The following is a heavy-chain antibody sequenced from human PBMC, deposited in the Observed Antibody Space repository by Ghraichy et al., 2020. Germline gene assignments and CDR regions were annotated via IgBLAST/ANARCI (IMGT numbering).Heavy chain of an antibody. CDR3: ARGSGYYNSYYSGMDV. CDR1: GFTFSSYD. J-gene: IGHJ6*02. CDR2: IGTAGDT. Sequence: LSLTCAASGFTFSSYDMHWVRQATGKGLECVSGIGTAGDTFYPGSVTGRFTISRENAKNSLYLQMNSLRAGYTAVYYCARGSGYYNSYYSGMDVWGQVTTVTVSS. D-gene: IGHD3-3*01. V-gene: IGHV3-13*01.